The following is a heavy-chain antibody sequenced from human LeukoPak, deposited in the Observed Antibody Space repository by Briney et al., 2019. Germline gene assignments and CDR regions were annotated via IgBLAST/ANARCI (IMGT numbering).Heavy chain of an antibody. V-gene: IGHV5-51*01. CDR2: IYPGDSDT. J-gene: IGHJ4*02. D-gene: IGHD4-17*01. CDR3: ARRDSSDYLTANFDS. Sequence: GESLKISCKGSGYSFTTYWIGWVRQMPGKGLEWMGIIYPGDSDTKYSPSFQGQVTISVDKSISTAYLQWSSLKASDTAMYYCARRDSSDYLTANFDSWGQGTLVTVSS. CDR1: GYSFTTYW.